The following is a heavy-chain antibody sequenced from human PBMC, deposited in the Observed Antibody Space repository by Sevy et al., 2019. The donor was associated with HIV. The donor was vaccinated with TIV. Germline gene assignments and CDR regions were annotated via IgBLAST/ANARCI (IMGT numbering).Heavy chain of an antibody. Sequence: GGSLRLSCAASGFNFSIYGMHWVRQAPGKGLEWVALIWYDGSNKYYADSVKGRFTISRDNSKNTLSLQMNSLRAEDTAVYYCVRGRDYRNFDYWGQGTLVTVSS. CDR3: VRGRDYRNFDY. J-gene: IGHJ4*02. CDR2: IWYDGSNK. V-gene: IGHV3-33*01. CDR1: GFNFSIYG. D-gene: IGHD4-4*01.